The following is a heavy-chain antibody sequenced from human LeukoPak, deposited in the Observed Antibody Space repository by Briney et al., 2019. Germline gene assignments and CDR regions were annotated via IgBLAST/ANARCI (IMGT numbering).Heavy chain of an antibody. V-gene: IGHV3-7*01. Sequence: GGSLRLSCAASGFTFSSYWMSWVRQAPGKGLEWVANIKQDGSEKYYVDSVKGRFTISRDNAKNSLYLQMNSLRAEGTAVYYCARDLTDXXXGMDVWGQGTTVTVSS. J-gene: IGHJ6*02. D-gene: IGHD3-16*01. CDR3: ARDLTDXXXGMDV. CDR2: IKQDGSEK. CDR1: GFTFSSYW.